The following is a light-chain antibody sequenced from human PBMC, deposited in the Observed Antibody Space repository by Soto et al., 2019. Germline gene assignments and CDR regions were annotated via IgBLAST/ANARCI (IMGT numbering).Light chain of an antibody. V-gene: IGLV1-47*01. CDR1: TSNIGSNS. CDR2: RNN. Sequence: QSVLTQPPSASGTPGQRVTISCSGSTSNIGSNSVYWYQQLPGTAPKLLIYRNNQRPSGVPDRFSGSKSGTSASLAISGLRSDDEADYYCATWDDSLSGVLFGGGTKLTVL. J-gene: IGLJ2*01. CDR3: ATWDDSLSGVL.